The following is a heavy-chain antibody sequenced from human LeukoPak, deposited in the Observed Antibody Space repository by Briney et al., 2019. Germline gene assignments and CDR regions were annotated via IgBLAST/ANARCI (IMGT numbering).Heavy chain of an antibody. D-gene: IGHD3-10*01. Sequence: PGGSLRLSCAASGFTFSHYSINWVRQAPGEGLEWVSYISSSSSTIYYADSVKGRFTISRDNAKNSLYLQMNSLRAEDTAVYYCARGLYGSGKYYFDYWGQGTLVTVSS. CDR3: ARGLYGSGKYYFDY. V-gene: IGHV3-48*01. CDR2: ISSSSSTI. CDR1: GFTFSHYS. J-gene: IGHJ4*02.